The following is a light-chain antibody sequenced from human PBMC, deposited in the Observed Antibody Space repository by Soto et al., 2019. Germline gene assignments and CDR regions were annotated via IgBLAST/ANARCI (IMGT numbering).Light chain of an antibody. J-gene: IGKJ4*02. CDR1: QSISSY. CDR3: QQSYSTPLT. V-gene: IGKV1-39*01. Sequence: DIQMTQSPSSLSSSVGDRVTITCRASQSISSYLNWYQQKPGKAPKLRIYAASSLQSGVPSRFSGSGYGTDFTHTISSLQPEDVAYYYCQQSYSTPLTVGGGTKVEIK. CDR2: AAS.